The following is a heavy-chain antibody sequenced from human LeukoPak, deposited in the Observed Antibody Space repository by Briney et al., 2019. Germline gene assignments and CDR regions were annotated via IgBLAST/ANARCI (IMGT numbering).Heavy chain of an antibody. Sequence: GGSLRLSRAASGFSFDDYAMHWVWQVPGKGLEWVSGISWKSDSMRYADSVKGRFTVSRDNAKNSLYLQMNSLRTEDTALYYCAKDGGHTSVLYYFECWGQGTLVTVSS. CDR3: AKDGGHTSVLYYFEC. D-gene: IGHD6-19*01. CDR1: GFSFDDYA. J-gene: IGHJ4*02. CDR2: ISWKSDSM. V-gene: IGHV3-9*01.